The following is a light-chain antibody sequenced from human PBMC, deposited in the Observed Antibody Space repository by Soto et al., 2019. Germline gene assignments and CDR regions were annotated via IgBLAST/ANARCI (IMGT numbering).Light chain of an antibody. CDR2: EVS. CDR1: SSDVGGYNY. Sequence: QSVLTQPASVSGSPGQSITISCTGTSSDVGGYNYVSWYQQHPGKAPKLMIYEVSNRPAGVSNRFSGSKSGNRASLTISGLQAEDEADYCCSSYTSTSTGVFGGGTKLTVL. J-gene: IGLJ3*02. CDR3: SSYTSTSTGV. V-gene: IGLV2-14*01.